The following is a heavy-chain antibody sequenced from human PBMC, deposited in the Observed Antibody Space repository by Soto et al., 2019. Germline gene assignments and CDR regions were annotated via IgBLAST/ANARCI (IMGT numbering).Heavy chain of an antibody. J-gene: IGHJ3*02. CDR2: INHSGST. CDR3: ARGKRITMIVVANDDFDI. Sequence: PAETLSLTCAVYGGSFSGYYWSWIRQPPGKGLEWIGEINHSGSTNYNPSLKSRVTISVDTSKNQFSLKLSSVTAADTAVYYCARGKRITMIVVANDDFDIWGQGTMVTVSS. CDR1: GGSFSGYY. D-gene: IGHD3-22*01. V-gene: IGHV4-34*01.